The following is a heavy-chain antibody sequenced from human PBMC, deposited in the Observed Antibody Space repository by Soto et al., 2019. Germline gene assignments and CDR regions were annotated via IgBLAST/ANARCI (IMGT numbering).Heavy chain of an antibody. CDR2: IYYSGST. CDR1: GGSISSSSYY. J-gene: IGHJ5*02. D-gene: IGHD6-13*01. Sequence: SETLSLTCTVSGGSISSSSYYWGWIRQPPGKGLEWIGSIYYSGSTYYNPSLKSRVTISVDTSKNQFSLKLSSVTAADTAVYYCARQTYSSSWSPPGWFDTWGQGTLVTVSS. CDR3: ARQTYSSSWSPPGWFDT. V-gene: IGHV4-39*01.